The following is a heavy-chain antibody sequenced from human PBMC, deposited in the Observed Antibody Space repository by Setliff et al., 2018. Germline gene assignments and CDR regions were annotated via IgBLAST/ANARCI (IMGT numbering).Heavy chain of an antibody. D-gene: IGHD3-16*01. Sequence: PSETLSLTCTVSGGSISSYYWSWIRQPPGKRLEWIGYIYYSGSTNYNPSLESRVTISVDTSKNQSSLRLNSATAADTAVYYCARLRGAFDYWGQGTLVT. V-gene: IGHV4-59*01. CDR3: ARLRGAFDY. CDR1: GGSISSYY. CDR2: IYYSGST. J-gene: IGHJ4*02.